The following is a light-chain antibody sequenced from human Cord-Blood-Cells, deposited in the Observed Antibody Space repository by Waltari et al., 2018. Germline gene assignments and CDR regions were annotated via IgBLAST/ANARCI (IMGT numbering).Light chain of an antibody. J-gene: IGLJ1*01. CDR2: DVS. V-gene: IGLV2-11*01. CDR3: CSYAGSYSYV. Sequence: QSALTQPRSVSGSPGQSVTISCPGTSSDGGGYNYVSWYQQHPGKAPNLMIYDVSKRPSGVPDRFSGSKSGNTASLTISGLQAEDEADYYCCSYAGSYSYVFGTGTKVTVL. CDR1: SSDGGGYNY.